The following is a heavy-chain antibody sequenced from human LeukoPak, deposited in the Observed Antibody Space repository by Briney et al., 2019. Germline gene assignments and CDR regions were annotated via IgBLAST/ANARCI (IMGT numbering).Heavy chain of an antibody. J-gene: IGHJ6*03. CDR1: GGSISSGSYY. CDR2: IYPSGST. CDR3: AREFRGYCSGGSCYRYYYYYYMDV. V-gene: IGHV4-61*02. D-gene: IGHD2-15*01. Sequence: PSQTLSLTCTVSGGSISSGSYYWSWIRQPADKGLEWIGRIYPSGSTNYNPSLKSRVTISVDTSKNQFSLKLSSVTAADTAVYYCAREFRGYCSGGSCYRYYYYYYMDVWGKGTTVTVSS.